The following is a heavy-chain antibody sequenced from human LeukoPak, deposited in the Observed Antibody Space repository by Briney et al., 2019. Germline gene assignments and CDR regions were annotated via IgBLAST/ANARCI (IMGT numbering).Heavy chain of an antibody. CDR3: ATEGSIFGVVRPRSSGYYYYYMDV. J-gene: IGHJ6*03. CDR2: FDPEDGET. Sequence: GASVKVSCKVSGYTLTELSMHWVRQAPGKGLEWMGGFDPEDGETIYAQKFQGRVTMTEDTSTDTAYMELSSLRSEDTAVYYCATEGSIFGVVRPRSSGYYYYYMDVWGKGTTVTVSS. V-gene: IGHV1-24*01. D-gene: IGHD3-3*01. CDR1: GYTLTELS.